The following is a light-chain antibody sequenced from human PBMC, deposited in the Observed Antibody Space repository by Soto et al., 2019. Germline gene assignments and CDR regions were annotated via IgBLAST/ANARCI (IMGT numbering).Light chain of an antibody. J-gene: IGLJ1*01. CDR3: SSYAGSNYV. CDR2: EVT. Sequence: QSALTQPPSASGSPGQSVTISCTGTSSDIRGYNYVSWFQQHPGKAPKLMIYEVTKRPSGVPDRFPGSKSGNTASLTVSGLQAEDEADYYCSSYAGSNYVFGTGTKLTVL. CDR1: SSDIRGYNY. V-gene: IGLV2-8*01.